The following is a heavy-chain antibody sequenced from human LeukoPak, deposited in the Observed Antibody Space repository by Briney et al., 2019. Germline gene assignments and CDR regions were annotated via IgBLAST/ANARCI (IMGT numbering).Heavy chain of an antibody. Sequence: PGGSLRLSCAASGFTFSSYGMNWVRQAPGKGLKWVSYISPSSSTMYYADSGKGRFTISRDNAKNSLYLQMNSLRAEDTAVYYCAREHTPYGSGCTAAYWGQGTLVTVSS. J-gene: IGHJ4*02. CDR3: AREHTPYGSGCTAAY. CDR1: GFTFSSYG. V-gene: IGHV3-48*01. CDR2: ISPSSSTM. D-gene: IGHD6-19*01.